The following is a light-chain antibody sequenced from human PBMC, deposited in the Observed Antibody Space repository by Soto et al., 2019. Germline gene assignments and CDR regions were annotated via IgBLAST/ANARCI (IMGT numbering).Light chain of an antibody. Sequence: QSALTQPPSASGSPGQSVTISCTGTSSDAGGHNDVSWYQQHPGKAPKLMIYEVTKRPSGVPDRFSGSKSGNTASLTVSGLQAADEADYYCSSYAGSNRLIFGGGTKLTVL. CDR3: SSYAGSNRLI. CDR2: EVT. V-gene: IGLV2-8*01. CDR1: SSDAGGHND. J-gene: IGLJ2*01.